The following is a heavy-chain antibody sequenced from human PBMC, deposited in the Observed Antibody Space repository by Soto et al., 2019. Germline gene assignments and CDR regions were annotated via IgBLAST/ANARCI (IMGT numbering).Heavy chain of an antibody. J-gene: IGHJ4*02. V-gene: IGHV3-33*01. CDR2: IWYDGSKK. D-gene: IGHD5-18*01. CDR1: GFTFSSYG. Sequence: QVQLVESGGGVVQPGRSLRLSCAASGFTFSSYGMHWVRQAPGKGLEWVAVIWYDGSKKYYAESVKGRVTISRDNSKNPLYLQMNSLRAEDTAVYYCARDLTVGYSSVFWGQGTLVTVSS. CDR3: ARDLTVGYSSVF.